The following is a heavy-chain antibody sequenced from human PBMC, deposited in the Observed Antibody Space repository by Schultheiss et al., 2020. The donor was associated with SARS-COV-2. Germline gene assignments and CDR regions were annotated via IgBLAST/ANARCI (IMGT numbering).Heavy chain of an antibody. CDR1: GFTFSSYG. V-gene: IGHV3-33*01. CDR3: ARSPLYYYYYYMDV. J-gene: IGHJ6*03. CDR2: IWYDGSNK. Sequence: GGSLRLSCAASGFTFSSYGMHWVRQAPGKGLEWVAVIWYDGSNKYYADSVKGRFTISRDNSKSTLYLQMGSLRTEDMAVYYCARSPLYYYYYYMDVWGKGTTVTVSS.